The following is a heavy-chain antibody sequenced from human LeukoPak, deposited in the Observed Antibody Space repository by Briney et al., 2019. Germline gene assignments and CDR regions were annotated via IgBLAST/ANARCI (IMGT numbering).Heavy chain of an antibody. V-gene: IGHV1-69*05. D-gene: IGHD3-22*01. J-gene: IGHJ4*02. Sequence: SVKVSCKASGGTFSNYAISWVRQAPGQGLEWVGGIIPFFGTTNYAQKFQGRVTITTDESTSTAYMELSSLRSEHTAVYYCAREFDSGGYYPSYFDYWGQGTLVTVSS. CDR2: IIPFFGTT. CDR1: GGTFSNYA. CDR3: AREFDSGGYYPSYFDY.